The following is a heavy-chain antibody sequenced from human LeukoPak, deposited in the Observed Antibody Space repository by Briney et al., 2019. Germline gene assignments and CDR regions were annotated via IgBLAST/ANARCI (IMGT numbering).Heavy chain of an antibody. V-gene: IGHV1-46*01. Sequence: ASVKVSCKASGYTFTSYYMHWVRQAPGQGLEWMGIINPSGGSTSYAQKFQGRVTMTRDMSTSTVYMELSSLRSEDTAVYYCARDYGVATIAVAAYAIDYWGQGTLVTVSS. CDR1: GYTFTSYY. CDR3: ARDYGVATIAVAAYAIDY. D-gene: IGHD6-19*01. J-gene: IGHJ4*02. CDR2: INPSGGST.